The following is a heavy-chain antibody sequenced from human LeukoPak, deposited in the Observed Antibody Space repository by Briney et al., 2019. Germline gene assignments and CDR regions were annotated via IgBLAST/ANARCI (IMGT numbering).Heavy chain of an antibody. CDR2: INSAGRST. Sequence: GSLRLSCAASGFTLSNYWLHWVRQAPGKVLVWFSHINSAGRSTTYAGSVKGRFTISRDNAKNTLYLQMNSLRVEDTAVYYCARGGGYNYEAFDIWGQGTMVTVSS. D-gene: IGHD1-26*01. V-gene: IGHV3-74*01. CDR3: ARGGGYNYEAFDI. CDR1: GFTLSNYW. J-gene: IGHJ3*02.